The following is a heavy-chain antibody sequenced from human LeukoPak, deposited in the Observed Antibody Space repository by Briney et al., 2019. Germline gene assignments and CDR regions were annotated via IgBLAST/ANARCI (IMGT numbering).Heavy chain of an antibody. V-gene: IGHV3-9*01. CDR2: ISWYSGSI. Sequence: PGGSLRLSCAASGFTFEVCDKHWVRDAPGGGLEWVSGISWYSGSIGYADSVKGRFTISRDNAKNTLYLQMNSLRAEDRAVYYCARWAWGDVASSFDYWGQGTLVTVSS. CDR1: GFTFEVCD. D-gene: IGHD3-16*01. CDR3: ARWAWGDVASSFDY. J-gene: IGHJ4*02.